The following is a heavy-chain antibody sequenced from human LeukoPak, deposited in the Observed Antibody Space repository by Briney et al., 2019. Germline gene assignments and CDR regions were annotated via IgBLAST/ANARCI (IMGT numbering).Heavy chain of an antibody. CDR2: ISSRGDSV. CDR3: AGGGGAFDI. CDR1: GFTFSSYN. D-gene: IGHD3-16*01. Sequence: GGSLRLSCAASGFTFSSYNMNWARQAPGKGLEWISYISSRGDSVYYAYPVQGRFTIPRDNGKNSLYLQMNSLRAEDTAVYYWAGGGGAFDIWGQGTMVTVSS. V-gene: IGHV3-48*01. J-gene: IGHJ3*02.